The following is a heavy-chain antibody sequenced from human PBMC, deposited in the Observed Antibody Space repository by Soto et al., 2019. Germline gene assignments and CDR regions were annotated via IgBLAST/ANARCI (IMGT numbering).Heavy chain of an antibody. D-gene: IGHD2-8*01. CDR1: GGTFSSYA. CDR2: IIPTFGTA. Sequence: QVQLVQSGAEVKKPGSSVKVSCKASGGTFSSYAISWVRQAPGQGLEWMGGIIPTFGTANYAQKFQGRVTITADESTSTAYMELSSLRSEDTGVYYCASSVGYCTNGVCYTGGDNYYYYGMDVWGQGTTVTVSS. J-gene: IGHJ6*02. CDR3: ASSVGYCTNGVCYTGGDNYYYYGMDV. V-gene: IGHV1-69*01.